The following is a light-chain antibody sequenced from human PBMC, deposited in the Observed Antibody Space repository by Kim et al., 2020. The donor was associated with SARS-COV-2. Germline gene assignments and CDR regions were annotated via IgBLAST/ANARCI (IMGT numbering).Light chain of an antibody. CDR1: ESVSGS. CDR2: CAS. V-gene: IGKV3-15*01. J-gene: IGKJ1*01. Sequence: EIVMTQSPATLSVSPGEGATLSCRASESVSGSLAWYQHRPGQTPRLLIYCASTRATGIPARFSGSGSETEFTLTISSLQSEDFAVYYCEQYRKWPPTFGQGTKVDIK. CDR3: EQYRKWPPT.